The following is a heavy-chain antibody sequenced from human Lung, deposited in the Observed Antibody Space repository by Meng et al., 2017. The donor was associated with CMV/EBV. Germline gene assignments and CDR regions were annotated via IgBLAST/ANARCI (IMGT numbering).Heavy chain of an antibody. CDR2: IIPYLDEP. Sequence: CKASGGTVNTYTFHWVRQAPGRGLEWMGGIIPYLDEPNYSQTFQGRVTITADRSTTAYMELSSLRSEDTAVYYCAGRGPYGRALDIWGRGTVVTVSS. J-gene: IGHJ3*02. V-gene: IGHV1-69*02. CDR3: AGRGPYGRALDI. CDR1: GGTVNTYT. D-gene: IGHD3-10*01.